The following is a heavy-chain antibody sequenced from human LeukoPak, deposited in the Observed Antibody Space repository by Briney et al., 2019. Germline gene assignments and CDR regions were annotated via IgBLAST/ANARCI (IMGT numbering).Heavy chain of an antibody. V-gene: IGHV5-51*01. Sequence: GESLKISFQGSGYRFTNYWINWVRQKPGKGLEWMGIIWPGDSDNRYSPSFQGQVTISADKSISTAYLQWSSLKASDTAMYYCAVQAAGPVDYWGQRTLVTVSS. CDR2: IWPGDSDN. CDR3: AVQAAGPVDY. CDR1: GYRFTNYW. J-gene: IGHJ4*02. D-gene: IGHD6-25*01.